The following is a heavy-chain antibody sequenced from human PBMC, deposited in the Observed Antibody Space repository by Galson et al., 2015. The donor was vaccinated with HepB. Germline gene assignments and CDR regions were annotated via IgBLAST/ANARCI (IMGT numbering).Heavy chain of an antibody. Sequence: SVKVSCKASGFTFTSSAMQWVRQARGQRLEWIGWIVVGSGNTNYAQKFQERVTITRDMSTSTAYMELSSLRSEGTAVYYCAARSSSWYRKNYYYMDVWGEGTTVTVSS. CDR1: GFTFTSSA. CDR2: IVVGSGNT. V-gene: IGHV1-58*02. J-gene: IGHJ6*03. D-gene: IGHD6-13*01. CDR3: AARSSSWYRKNYYYMDV.